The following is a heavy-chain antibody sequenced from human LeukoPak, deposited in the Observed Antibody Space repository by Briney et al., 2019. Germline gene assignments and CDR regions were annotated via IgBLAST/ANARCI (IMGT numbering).Heavy chain of an antibody. V-gene: IGHV3-9*01. CDR3: ANAGEDTRSV. Sequence: GRSLRLSCAASGFTFDDYAMHWVRQAPGKGLEWVSGISWNSGSIGYADSVKGRFTISRDNSKNTLYLQMNSLRAEDTAVYYCANAGEDTRSVWGQGTPVTVSS. CDR2: ISWNSGSI. J-gene: IGHJ4*02. D-gene: IGHD2-2*01. CDR1: GFTFDDYA.